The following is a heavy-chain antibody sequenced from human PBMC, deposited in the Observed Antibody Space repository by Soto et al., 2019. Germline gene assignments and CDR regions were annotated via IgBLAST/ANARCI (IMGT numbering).Heavy chain of an antibody. Sequence: QVQLVQSGAEVKKPGASVKVSCKASGYTFTNYIMHWVRQAPGQRLEWMGWINTVNGNTYSSQKCQGRLTITRDTSASKAHMELSSGASEDSALYSCPRDTPQNDYWGQGTLVT. J-gene: IGHJ4*02. V-gene: IGHV1-3*04. CDR2: INTVNGNT. CDR3: PRDTPQNDY. CDR1: GYTFTNYI. D-gene: IGHD2-2*02.